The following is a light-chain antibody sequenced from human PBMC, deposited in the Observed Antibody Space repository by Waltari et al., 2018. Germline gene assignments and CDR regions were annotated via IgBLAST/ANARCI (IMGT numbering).Light chain of an antibody. CDR2: RND. CDR3: ASWDDSLNGHWV. V-gene: IGLV1-44*01. CDR1: SSNPRHNV. Sequence: QSVLTQPPSASGTPGQRVTLSCSVTSSNPRHNVVTWYQQVPGTAPKLLIYRNDLRPSGVPDRFSASKSGTSASLAISGLQSEDEAEYYCASWDDSLNGHWVFGGGTKVTVL. J-gene: IGLJ3*02.